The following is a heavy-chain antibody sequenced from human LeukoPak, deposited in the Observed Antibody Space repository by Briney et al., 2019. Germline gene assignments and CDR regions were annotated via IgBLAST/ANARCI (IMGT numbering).Heavy chain of an antibody. CDR3: ARPVEMATDDAFDI. D-gene: IGHD5-24*01. Sequence: SETLSLTCTVSGGSISSYYWSWIRQPPAKGLEWIGYIYYSGSTNYNPSLKSRVTISVDTSKNQFSLKLSSVTAADTAVYYCARPVEMATDDAFDIWGQGTMVTVSS. CDR2: IYYSGST. V-gene: IGHV4-59*01. J-gene: IGHJ3*02. CDR1: GGSISSYY.